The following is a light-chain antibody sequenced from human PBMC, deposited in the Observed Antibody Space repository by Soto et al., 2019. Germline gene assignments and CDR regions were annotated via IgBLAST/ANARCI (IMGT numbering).Light chain of an antibody. Sequence: QSVLTQPPSASGTPGQRVTISCSGSSSNIGSNYVYWYQQLPGTAPRLLIYSNNQRPSGVPDRFSGSKSGTSASLAISGLRSEDEADYYCAAWDDSLSGSVSATGTKVTV. CDR1: SSNIGSNY. V-gene: IGLV1-47*02. CDR3: AAWDDSLSGSV. J-gene: IGLJ1*01. CDR2: SNN.